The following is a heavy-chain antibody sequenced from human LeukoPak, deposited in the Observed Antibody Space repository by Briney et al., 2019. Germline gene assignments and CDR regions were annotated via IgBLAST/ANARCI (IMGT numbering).Heavy chain of an antibody. CDR1: GFTFSSYE. V-gene: IGHV3-48*03. CDR3: ARGSYSSGYYFDY. CDR2: ISSSGTTK. Sequence: GGSLRLSCAASGFTFSSYEMNWVRQAPGKGPEWLSYISSSGTTKYYADSVKGRFTISRDNAKNSLYLQMNSLRAEDTAVYYCARGSYSSGYYFDYWGQGTLVTVSS. J-gene: IGHJ4*02. D-gene: IGHD6-19*01.